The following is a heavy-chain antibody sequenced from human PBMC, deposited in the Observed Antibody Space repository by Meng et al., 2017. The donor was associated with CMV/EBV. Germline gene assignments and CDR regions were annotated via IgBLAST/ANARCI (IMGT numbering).Heavy chain of an antibody. V-gene: IGHV3-15*01. CDR3: TTPGCSSTTCYTRLSY. CDR2: IKSKIDGGTT. J-gene: IGHJ4*02. Sequence: GESLKISCAASGFTFSNAWMSWVRQAPGKELEWVGRIKSKIDGGTTDYAAPVKGRFTISRDDSQNTLFLQMDSLKTEDTATYYCTTPGCSSTTCYTRLSYWGQGTVVTVSS. CDR1: GFTFSNAW. D-gene: IGHD2-2*01.